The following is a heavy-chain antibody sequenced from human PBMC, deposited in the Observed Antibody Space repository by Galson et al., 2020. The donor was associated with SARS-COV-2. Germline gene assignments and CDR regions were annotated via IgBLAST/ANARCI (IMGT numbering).Heavy chain of an antibody. V-gene: IGHV2-70*01. J-gene: IGHJ6*02. CDR2: LEWDADK. CDR3: ARISVRKDSGSSLGGLDV. D-gene: IGHD3-10*01. CDR1: GLSLHTPGMC. Sequence: SGPTLVKPTHPLTLPCTFSGLSLHTPGMCVTWLRQSPGKALQWLALLEWDADKYYSTSLKTRLTISKDTSKNQVVLTLTNMDPVDTATYFCARISVRKDSGSSLGGLDVWGQGTTVTVSS.